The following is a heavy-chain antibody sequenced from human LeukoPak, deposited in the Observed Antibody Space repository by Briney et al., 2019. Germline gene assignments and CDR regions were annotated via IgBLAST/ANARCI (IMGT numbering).Heavy chain of an antibody. D-gene: IGHD3-22*01. CDR1: GGSISSSSYY. CDR2: IYYSGST. J-gene: IGHJ6*03. V-gene: IGHV4-39*01. Sequence: SETLSLTCTVSGGSISSSSYYWGWIRQPPGKGLEWIGSIYYSGSTYYNPSLKSRVTISVDTSKNQFSLKLSSVTAADTAVYYCARHKVGLSMIVVVPNYYYMDVWGKGTTVTISS. CDR3: ARHKVGLSMIVVVPNYYYMDV.